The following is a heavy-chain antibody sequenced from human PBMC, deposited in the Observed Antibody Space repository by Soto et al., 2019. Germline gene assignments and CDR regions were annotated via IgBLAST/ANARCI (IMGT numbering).Heavy chain of an antibody. CDR2: IWFDGSNQ. Sequence: QVQLVESGGGVVQPGRSLRLSCAASGFTFSNYGMHWVRQAPGKGLAWVAIIWFDGSNQFYADSVKGRFTISRDNSKNTLYLQMNNLRAEDTAVYYCARGASGSDNLCGHYRPYFFDSWGQGSLVTVSS. D-gene: IGHD3-10*01. CDR1: GFTFSNYG. CDR3: ARGASGSDNLCGHYRPYFFDS. J-gene: IGHJ4*01. V-gene: IGHV3-33*01.